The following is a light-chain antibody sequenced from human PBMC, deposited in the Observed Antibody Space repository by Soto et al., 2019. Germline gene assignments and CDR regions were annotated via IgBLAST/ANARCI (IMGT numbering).Light chain of an antibody. Sequence: QSALTQPASMSGSPGQSITISCTGTSSDVGDYNYVSWYQQHPGKAPKFMIYDVSNRPSGVSNRFSGSKSGNTASLTISGLQAEDEADYYCSSYTSSSTLYVFGTGTKVTVL. J-gene: IGLJ1*01. CDR1: SSDVGDYNY. CDR3: SSYTSSSTLYV. V-gene: IGLV2-14*01. CDR2: DVS.